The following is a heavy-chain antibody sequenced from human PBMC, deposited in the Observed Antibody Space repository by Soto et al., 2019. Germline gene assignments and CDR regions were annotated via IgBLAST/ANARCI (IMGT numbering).Heavy chain of an antibody. V-gene: IGHV6-1*01. CDR2: TYYRSNWRH. CDR1: GDSVSSNTAA. CDR3: ARGVAGSGFDL. Sequence: SPTLSLPCXISGDSVSSNTAAWNWIRSSPSRGLEWLGRTYYRSNWRHDYAVSVKSRITVNPDTSKNHFSLQLNSVTPDDPAVYYCARGVAGSGFDLWGQGTLVTVSS. D-gene: IGHD6-19*01. J-gene: IGHJ4*02.